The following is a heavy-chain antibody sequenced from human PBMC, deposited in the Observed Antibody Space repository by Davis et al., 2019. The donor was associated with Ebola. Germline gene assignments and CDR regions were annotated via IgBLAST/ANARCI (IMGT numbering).Heavy chain of an antibody. CDR2: ISAYNGNT. Sequence: ASVQVSCKASGYTFTSYGISWVRQAPGQGLEWMGWISAYNGNTNYAQKFQGRVTMTRDTSTSTVYMELSSLRSEDTAVYYCARDVGRPAAIKYFDLWGRGTLVTVSS. D-gene: IGHD2-2*01. V-gene: IGHV1-18*04. J-gene: IGHJ2*01. CDR3: ARDVGRPAAIKYFDL. CDR1: GYTFTSYG.